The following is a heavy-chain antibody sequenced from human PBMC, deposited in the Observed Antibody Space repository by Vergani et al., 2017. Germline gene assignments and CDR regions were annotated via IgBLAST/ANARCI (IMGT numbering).Heavy chain of an antibody. Sequence: QVHLQESGAGLLRPSETLSLTCTVHGGPLSGYFWGWIRQPPGKGLEWIGEMSHRGISNYNPSLKSRVTLSLDLSHNKFSLTLKSMTAADTALYYCARVTVTTEGFFDLCGQGTLVTVSS. CDR2: MSHRGIS. V-gene: IGHV4-34*01. D-gene: IGHD4-17*01. J-gene: IGHJ5*02. CDR1: GGPLSGYF. CDR3: ARVTVTTEGFFDL.